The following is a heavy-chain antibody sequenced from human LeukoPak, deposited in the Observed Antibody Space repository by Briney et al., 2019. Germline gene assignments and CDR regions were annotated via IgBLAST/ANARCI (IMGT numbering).Heavy chain of an antibody. Sequence: SETLSLTCTVSGGSISSYYWSWIRQPPGKGLEWIGYIYYSGSTNYNPSLKSRVTISVDTSQNQFSLKLSSVTAADTAVYYCATNTAMVPYYFDYWGQGTLVTVSS. CDR3: ATNTAMVPYYFDY. J-gene: IGHJ4*02. D-gene: IGHD5-18*01. CDR1: GGSISSYY. CDR2: IYYSGST. V-gene: IGHV4-59*01.